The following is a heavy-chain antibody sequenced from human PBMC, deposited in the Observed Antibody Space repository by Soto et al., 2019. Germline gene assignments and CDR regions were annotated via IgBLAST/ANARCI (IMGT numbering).Heavy chain of an antibody. CDR3: ARDLDDFWSGYYQTPGY. V-gene: IGHV3-48*02. CDR1: GFTFSSYS. Sequence: GGSLRLSCAASGFTFSSYSMNWVRQAPGKGLEWVSYISSSSSTIYYADSVKGRFTISRDNAKNSLYLQMNSLRDEDTAVYYCARDLDDFWSGYYQTPGYWGQGTLVTVSS. D-gene: IGHD3-3*01. J-gene: IGHJ4*02. CDR2: ISSSSSTI.